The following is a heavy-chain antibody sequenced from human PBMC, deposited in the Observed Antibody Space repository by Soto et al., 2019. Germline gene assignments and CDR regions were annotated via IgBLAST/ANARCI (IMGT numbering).Heavy chain of an antibody. CDR1: GDTFTTYD. CDR3: ARGRASGSYYLLDY. D-gene: IGHD3-10*01. Sequence: ASVKVSCKASGDTFTTYDINWVRQATGHGLEWMGWINPNSGNIGYAQRFQGRVTVTRDTAIRTAYMEVSSLTSDDTAVYYCARGRASGSYYLLDYWGQGTLVTVSS. J-gene: IGHJ4*02. CDR2: INPNSGNI. V-gene: IGHV1-8*01.